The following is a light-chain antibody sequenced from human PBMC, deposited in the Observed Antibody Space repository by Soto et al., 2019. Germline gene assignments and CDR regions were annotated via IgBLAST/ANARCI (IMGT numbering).Light chain of an antibody. CDR1: QSISRY. V-gene: IGKV1-39*01. CDR3: QQNYRATPWT. CDR2: AAS. J-gene: IGKJ1*01. Sequence: DIQMTQSPSSLSASVGDRITITCRASQSISRYLNWYQHKPGKAPKLLINAASSLESGVPSRYSGGGSGTDFTLNISSLQPDDFATCYCQQNYRATPWTVGQGTKVEVK.